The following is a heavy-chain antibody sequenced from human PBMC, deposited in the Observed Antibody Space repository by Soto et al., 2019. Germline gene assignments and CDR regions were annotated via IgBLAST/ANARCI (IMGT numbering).Heavy chain of an antibody. Sequence: QVQLQESGPGLVKPSETLSLTCTVSGGSISSYYWSWVRQPPGKGLEWIAYIYNSGSTNYNPSLKSRVTISVDTSKNQFSLKLSSVTAADTAVYYCARDYSGRPETIWGQGTMVTVSS. CDR1: GGSISSYY. CDR2: IYNSGST. D-gene: IGHD3-10*01. CDR3: ARDYSGRPETI. V-gene: IGHV4-59*01. J-gene: IGHJ3*02.